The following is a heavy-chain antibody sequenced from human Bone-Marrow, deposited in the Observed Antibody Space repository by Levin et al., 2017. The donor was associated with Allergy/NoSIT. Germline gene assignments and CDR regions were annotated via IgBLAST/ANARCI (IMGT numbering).Heavy chain of an antibody. J-gene: IGHJ6*02. CDR1: GGSITSGGFC. D-gene: IGHD3-3*01. CDR2: ISYSGTT. V-gene: IGHV4-31*03. CDR3: ARDRAIFGVVPGMDV. Sequence: PSETLSLTCSVSGGSITSGGFCWSWVRHYPGKGLQWIGYISYSGTTNYNPSLKSRSTISIDTSKNQFSLKLSSVTDADTAVYYCARDRAIFGVVPGMDVWGQGTTVTVSS.